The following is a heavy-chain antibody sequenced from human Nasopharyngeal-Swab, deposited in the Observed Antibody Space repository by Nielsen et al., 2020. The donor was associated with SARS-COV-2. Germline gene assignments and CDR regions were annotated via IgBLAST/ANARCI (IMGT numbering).Heavy chain of an antibody. CDR1: GFTFSSYW. D-gene: IGHD3-3*01. Sequence: GGSLRLSCAASGFTFSSYWMSWVRQAPGKGLEWVANIKQDGSEKYYVDSVKGRFTISRDNAKNSLYLQMNSLRAEDTAVYYCARSSRGPYYDFWSGSNYPDYWGQGTRVTVSS. V-gene: IGHV3-7*03. CDR3: ARSSRGPYYDFWSGSNYPDY. J-gene: IGHJ4*02. CDR2: IKQDGSEK.